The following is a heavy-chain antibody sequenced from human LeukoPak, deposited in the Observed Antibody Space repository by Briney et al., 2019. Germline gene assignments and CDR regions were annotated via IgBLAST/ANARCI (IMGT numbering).Heavy chain of an antibody. CDR3: ARHKVAVGFDY. CDR1: GFTFSTYT. CDR2: ITSSSRYI. V-gene: IGHV3-21*01. J-gene: IGHJ4*02. D-gene: IGHD1-26*01. Sequence: GGSLRLSFAASGFTFSTYTMNWVRQAPGKGLEWVSSITSSSRYIYYADSVKGRFTISRDNAKNSLYLQMNSLRAEDTAVYYCARHKVAVGFDYWGQGTLVTVSS.